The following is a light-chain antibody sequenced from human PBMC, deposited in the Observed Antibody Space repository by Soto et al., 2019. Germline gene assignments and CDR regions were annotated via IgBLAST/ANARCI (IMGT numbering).Light chain of an antibody. V-gene: IGKV3-15*01. CDR2: GAS. J-gene: IGKJ1*01. CDR1: QSVSSTY. Sequence: EIVLTQSPGTLSLSPEESATLSCRASQSVSSTYLAWFQQKPGQAPXLLLXGASTRATGIPARFSGSGSGTEFTLTISSLQSEDFAVYYCQQYNNWPPVWAFGQGTKVDIK. CDR3: QQYNNWPPVWA.